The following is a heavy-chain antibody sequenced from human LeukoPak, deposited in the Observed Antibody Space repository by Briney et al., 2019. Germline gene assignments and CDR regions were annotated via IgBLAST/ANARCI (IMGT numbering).Heavy chain of an antibody. J-gene: IGHJ6*02. D-gene: IGHD3-16*01. Sequence: GGSLRLSCAASGFTFSNAWMYWVRQAPGKGLEWVSYITSSSSYTNYADSVKGRFTISRDNAKNSLYLQMNRLRAEDTAVYYCARNLGSDYYYGMDVWGQGTTVTVSS. CDR2: ITSSSSYT. V-gene: IGHV3-11*03. CDR3: ARNLGSDYYYGMDV. CDR1: GFTFSNAW.